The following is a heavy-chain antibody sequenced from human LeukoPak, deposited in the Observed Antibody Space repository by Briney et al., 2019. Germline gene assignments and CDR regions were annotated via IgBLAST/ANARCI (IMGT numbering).Heavy chain of an antibody. CDR2: AYYSGGT. CDR3: AGLSPGGAFDI. Sequence: PSETLSLTCTVSGGSISSSSYYWGWIRQPPGRGLEWIGSAYYSGGTYYNPSLKSRVTLSVDTSKNQFSLRLNSVTAADTAMYYCAGLSPGGAFDIWGQGTMVTVSS. V-gene: IGHV4-39*07. CDR1: GGSISSSSYY. J-gene: IGHJ3*02. D-gene: IGHD3-10*01.